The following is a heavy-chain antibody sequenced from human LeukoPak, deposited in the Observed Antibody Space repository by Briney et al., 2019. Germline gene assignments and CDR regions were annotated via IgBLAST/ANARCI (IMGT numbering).Heavy chain of an antibody. J-gene: IGHJ4*02. Sequence: GGSLRLSCAASGFTFSSYGMSWVRQAPGKGLEWVSVIYSGGSTYYADSVKGRFTISRDNSKNTLYLQMNSLRAEDTAVYYCARDSIVAGPFDYWGQGTLVTVSS. CDR3: ARDSIVAGPFDY. V-gene: IGHV3-53*01. CDR1: GFTFSSYG. CDR2: IYSGGST. D-gene: IGHD5-12*01.